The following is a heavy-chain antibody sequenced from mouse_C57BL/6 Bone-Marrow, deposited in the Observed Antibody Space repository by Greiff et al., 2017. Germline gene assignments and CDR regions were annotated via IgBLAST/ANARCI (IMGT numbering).Heavy chain of an antibody. CDR2: IYPGDGDT. V-gene: IGHV1-82*01. Sequence: QVQLKESGPELVKPGASVKISCKASGYAFSSSWMNWVKQRPGKGLEWIGRIYPGDGDTNYNGKFKGKATLTADKSSSTAYMQLSSLTSEDSAVYFCARERGIYYGNHWYFDVWGTGTTVTVSS. D-gene: IGHD2-1*01. CDR3: ARERGIYYGNHWYFDV. CDR1: GYAFSSSW. J-gene: IGHJ1*03.